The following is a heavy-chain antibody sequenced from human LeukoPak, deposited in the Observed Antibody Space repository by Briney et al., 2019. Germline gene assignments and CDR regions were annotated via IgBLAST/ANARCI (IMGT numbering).Heavy chain of an antibody. D-gene: IGHD2-2*01. CDR3: AKSTPSSTRKGYYFDY. CDR2: IYSGGST. CDR1: GFTVSSNY. V-gene: IGHV3-53*01. Sequence: PGGSLRLSCAASGFTVSSNYMSWVRQAPGKGLEWVSVIYSGGSTYYADSVKGRFTISRDNSKNTLYLQMNSLRAEDTAVYYCAKSTPSSTRKGYYFDYWGQGTLVTVSS. J-gene: IGHJ4*02.